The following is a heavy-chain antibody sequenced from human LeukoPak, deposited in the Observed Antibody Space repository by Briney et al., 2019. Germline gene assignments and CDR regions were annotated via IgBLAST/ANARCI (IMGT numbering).Heavy chain of an antibody. J-gene: IGHJ4*02. D-gene: IGHD1-26*01. CDR1: GFTFDDYA. Sequence: GRSLRLSCAASGFTFDDYAMHWVRHAPGKGLEWVSGISWNSGSIVYADSVKGRFTISRDNARNSLYLQMNSLRAEDTALYYCAKDLARIVGAAGFDYWGQGTLVTVSS. V-gene: IGHV3-9*01. CDR3: AKDLARIVGAAGFDY. CDR2: ISWNSGSI.